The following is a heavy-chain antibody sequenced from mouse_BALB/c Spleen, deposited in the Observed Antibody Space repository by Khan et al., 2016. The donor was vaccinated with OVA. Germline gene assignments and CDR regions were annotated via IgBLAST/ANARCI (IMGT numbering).Heavy chain of an antibody. Sequence: VQLKQSGAELVKPGASVKLSCSASGFNIKDTYIHWMKQRPEQGLEWIGRIDPPNDDSKYGPKFQAKATLTADKSSNTAYLQLSSLTSEDTAVYYCAILYGNPFAFWGQGTLVSVSA. D-gene: IGHD2-1*01. J-gene: IGHJ3*01. V-gene: IGHV14-3*02. CDR2: IDPPNDDS. CDR1: GFNIKDTY. CDR3: AILYGNPFAF.